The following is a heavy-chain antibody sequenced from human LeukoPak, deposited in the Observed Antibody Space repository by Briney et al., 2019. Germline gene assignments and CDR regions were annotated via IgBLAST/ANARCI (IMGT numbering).Heavy chain of an antibody. CDR1: GGSISSYY. Sequence: SETLSLTCTVSGGSISSYYWSWIGQPPGKGLEWIGYIYYSGSTNYNPSLKSRVTISVDTSKNQFSLKLSSVTAADTAVYYCARVRGYQPLLDYFDYWGQGTLVTVSS. V-gene: IGHV4-59*01. D-gene: IGHD2-2*01. CDR2: IYYSGST. CDR3: ARVRGYQPLLDYFDY. J-gene: IGHJ4*02.